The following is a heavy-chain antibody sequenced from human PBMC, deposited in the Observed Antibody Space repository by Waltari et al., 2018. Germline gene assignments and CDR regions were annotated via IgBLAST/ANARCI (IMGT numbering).Heavy chain of an antibody. V-gene: IGHV1-69*04. Sequence: QVQLVQSGAEVKTPGSSVKVSCKASGGTFSSYAISWVRQAPGQWLEWMGRIIPRLVIANYAQKFKGRCTITADKSTSTADRELGSLGSEDTAVYYCARVCSGGSCYGDYWGQGTLVTVSS. CDR3: ARVCSGGSCYGDY. D-gene: IGHD2-15*01. J-gene: IGHJ4*02. CDR1: GGTFSSYA. CDR2: IIPRLVIA.